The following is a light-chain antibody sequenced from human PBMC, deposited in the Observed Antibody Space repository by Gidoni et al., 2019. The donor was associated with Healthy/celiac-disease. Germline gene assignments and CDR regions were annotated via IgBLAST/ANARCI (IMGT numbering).Light chain of an antibody. CDR3: QQRSNWPPVT. Sequence: EIVFTQSPATLPLSPGERATLSCRVSQSVSSYLAWYQQKPDQAPRLLIYDASNRATGIPARFSGSGSGTDFTLTIISLEPEDFAVYYCQQRSNWPPVTFGQGTRLEIK. CDR2: DAS. J-gene: IGKJ5*01. V-gene: IGKV3-11*01. CDR1: QSVSSY.